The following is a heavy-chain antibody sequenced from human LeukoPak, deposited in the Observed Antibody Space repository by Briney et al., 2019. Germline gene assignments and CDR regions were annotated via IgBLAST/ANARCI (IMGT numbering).Heavy chain of an antibody. D-gene: IGHD3-10*01. Sequence: SETLSLTRTVSGGSISSYYWSWIRQPAGKGLEWIGRIYTSGSTNYNPSLKSRVTMSVDTSKNQFSLKLSSVTAADTAVYYCARSYYGYGSGTYFGYWGQGTLVTVSS. CDR1: GGSISSYY. CDR2: IYTSGST. CDR3: ARSYYGYGSGTYFGY. V-gene: IGHV4-4*07. J-gene: IGHJ4*02.